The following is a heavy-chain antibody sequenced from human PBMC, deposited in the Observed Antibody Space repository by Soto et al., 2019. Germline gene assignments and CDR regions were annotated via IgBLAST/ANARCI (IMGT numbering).Heavy chain of an antibody. D-gene: IGHD3-9*01. J-gene: IGHJ3*02. Sequence: GSLRLSCAASRFSNSWLHWVRQFPGKGPVWVSRINTHGDKADYADFVKGRFTMSRDYATDTVYLQMNNLRVEDTAVYYCVRGPGAYVYFGFDIWGQGTMVTVSS. CDR1: RFSNSW. CDR3: VRGPGAYVYFGFDI. V-gene: IGHV3-74*01. CDR2: INTHGDKA.